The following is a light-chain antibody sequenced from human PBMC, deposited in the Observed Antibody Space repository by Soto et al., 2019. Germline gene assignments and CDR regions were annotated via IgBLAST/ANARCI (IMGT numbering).Light chain of an antibody. J-gene: IGKJ2*01. CDR1: QFIGNY. Sequence: DIRMTQSPSSLSASVGDGVTITCRASQFIGNYLNWYQHRPGKVPEVLIYSATTLQSGVPSRFIGSGYGTDFTLTISSLQPEDSATYYCQHVYSFPHTFGQGTKLEV. CDR2: SAT. CDR3: QHVYSFPHT. V-gene: IGKV1-39*01.